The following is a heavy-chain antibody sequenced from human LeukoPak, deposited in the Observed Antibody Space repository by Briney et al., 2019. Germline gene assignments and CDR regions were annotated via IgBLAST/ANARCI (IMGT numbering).Heavy chain of an antibody. D-gene: IGHD6-13*01. CDR2: ISGLGDKQ. J-gene: IGHJ4*01. V-gene: IGHV3-23*01. Sequence: GGSLRLSCAGSGFTFNSYALHWVPQAPGKGLKWVSGISGLGDKQYYADSVKGRFTISRDNSKNTVYLDMNSLRVEETGIYYCAKDSSAWYFYFDSWGQGTPVTVSS. CDR1: GFTFNSYA. CDR3: AKDSSAWYFYFDS.